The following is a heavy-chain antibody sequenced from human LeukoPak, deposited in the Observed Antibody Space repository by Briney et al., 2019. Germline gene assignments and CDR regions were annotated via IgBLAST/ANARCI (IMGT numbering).Heavy chain of an antibody. Sequence: LGASVKVSCKASGYTFTGYYMHWVRQAPGQGLEWMGWINPNSGGTNYAQKFQGRVTMTRDTSISTAYMELSRLRSDDTAVYYCARDWPYSSGERDYWGQGTLVTVSS. CDR3: ARDWPYSSGERDY. J-gene: IGHJ4*02. D-gene: IGHD5-18*01. CDR2: INPNSGGT. CDR1: GYTFTGYY. V-gene: IGHV1-2*03.